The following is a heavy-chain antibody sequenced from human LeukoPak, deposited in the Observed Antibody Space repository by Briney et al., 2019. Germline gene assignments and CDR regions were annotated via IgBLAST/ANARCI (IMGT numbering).Heavy chain of an antibody. CDR3: ARQIAVAGTYFDY. J-gene: IGHJ4*02. CDR2: IVPILGIA. Sequence: SVKVSCKASGGTFSSYAISWVRQAPGQGLEWMGRIVPILGIANYAQRFQGRVTITADKSTSTAYMELSSLRSEDTAVCYCARQIAVAGTYFDYWGQGTLVTVSS. D-gene: IGHD6-19*01. V-gene: IGHV1-69*04. CDR1: GGTFSSYA.